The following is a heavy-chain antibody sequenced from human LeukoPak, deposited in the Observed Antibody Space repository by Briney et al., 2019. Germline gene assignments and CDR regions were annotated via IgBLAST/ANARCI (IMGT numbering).Heavy chain of an antibody. J-gene: IGHJ6*02. V-gene: IGHV4-34*01. CDR3: ARGPTRTSYYYYGVDV. Sequence: SETLSLTCAVYGGSFSGYYWSWIRQPPGKGLEWIGEINHSGSTNYNPSLKSRVTISVDTSKNQFSLKLSSVTAEDTAVYYCARGPTRTSYYYYGVDVWGQGTTVTVSS. D-gene: IGHD1-1*01. CDR2: INHSGST. CDR1: GGSFSGYY.